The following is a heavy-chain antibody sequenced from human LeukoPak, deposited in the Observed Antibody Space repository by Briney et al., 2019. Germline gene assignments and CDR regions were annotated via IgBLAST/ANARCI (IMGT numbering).Heavy chain of an antibody. J-gene: IGHJ4*02. V-gene: IGHV3-73*01. Sequence: GGSLRLSCAASGFTFSGSAMHWVRQASGKGLEWVGRIRSKANSYATAYAASVRGRFTTSRDDSKNTAYLEMNSLKTEDTAVYLCARLDEVAKKFDYWGQGALVTVSS. CDR2: IRSKANSYAT. D-gene: IGHD2-15*01. CDR1: GFTFSGSA. CDR3: ARLDEVAKKFDY.